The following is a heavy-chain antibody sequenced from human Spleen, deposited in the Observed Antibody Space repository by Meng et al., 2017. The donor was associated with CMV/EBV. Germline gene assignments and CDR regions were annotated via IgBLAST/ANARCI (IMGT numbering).Heavy chain of an antibody. Sequence: ASGYTFTGYYMHWVRQAPGQGLEWMGWINPNSGGTNYAQKFQGRVTMTRDTSISTAYMDLSRLRSEDTAVYFCARDLRDPDNWFDPWGQGTLVTVSS. CDR1: GYTFTGYY. V-gene: IGHV1-2*02. J-gene: IGHJ5*02. CDR3: ARDLRDPDNWFDP. CDR2: INPNSGGT.